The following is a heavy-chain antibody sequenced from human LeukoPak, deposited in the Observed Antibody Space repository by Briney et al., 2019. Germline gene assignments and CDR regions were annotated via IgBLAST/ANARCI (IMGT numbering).Heavy chain of an antibody. CDR2: IYYTGTT. CDR3: ARGFYDSSGYSNCFDP. V-gene: IGHV4-59*01. J-gene: IGHJ5*02. Sequence: PSETLSLTCTVSGGSISSYYWSWIRQPPGKTLEWIGYIYYTGTTNYNPSLKSRVTMSIDTSKNQFSLNLNSVTAADTAVYYCARGFYDSSGYSNCFDPWGQGTLVTVSS. CDR1: GGSISSYY. D-gene: IGHD3-22*01.